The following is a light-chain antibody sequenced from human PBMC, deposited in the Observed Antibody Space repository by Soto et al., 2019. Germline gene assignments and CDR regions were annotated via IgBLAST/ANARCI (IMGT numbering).Light chain of an antibody. Sequence: EIVLTQSPGTLSLSPGERATLSCRASQSFSSSYLAWYQQKPGQAPRFLIYSASSRATGVPDRYSASGSGTDFTLTISRLEPEDFAVFFCQQYGTSEIIFGQGTRLEIK. CDR2: SAS. J-gene: IGKJ5*01. V-gene: IGKV3-20*01. CDR3: QQYGTSEII. CDR1: QSFSSSY.